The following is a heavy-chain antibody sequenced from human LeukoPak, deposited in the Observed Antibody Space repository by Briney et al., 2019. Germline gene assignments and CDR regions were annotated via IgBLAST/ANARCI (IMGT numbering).Heavy chain of an antibody. CDR1: GFTFSSYA. V-gene: IGHV3-23*01. CDR3: ANGDMIVAVMRAFDI. D-gene: IGHD3-22*01. J-gene: IGHJ3*02. CDR2: LSGPSSST. Sequence: GGSLRLSCTASGFTFSSYAMSWVRQAPGKGLEWVSSLSGPSSSTYYADSVKGRFTISRDNSKNMLYLQMNSLRAEDTAVYYCANGDMIVAVMRAFDIWGQGTVVTVSS.